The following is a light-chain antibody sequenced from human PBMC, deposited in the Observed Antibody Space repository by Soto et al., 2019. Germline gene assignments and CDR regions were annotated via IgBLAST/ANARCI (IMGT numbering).Light chain of an antibody. V-gene: IGKV1-13*02. J-gene: IGKJ5*01. CDR3: QQFNSYPIT. CDR2: DVS. Sequence: AIQLTQSPSSLSASVGDRVTITCRASQDIRGALAWYKQTPGKAPKILIYDVSTLQSGVPSRFSVSSSGTDFSLTISSLQPEDFATYFCQQFNSYPITFGQGTRLDIK. CDR1: QDIRGA.